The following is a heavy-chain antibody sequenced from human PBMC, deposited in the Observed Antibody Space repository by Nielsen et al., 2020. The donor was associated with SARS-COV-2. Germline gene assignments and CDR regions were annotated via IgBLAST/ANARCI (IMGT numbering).Heavy chain of an antibody. V-gene: IGHV5-10-1*01. Sequence: GESLKISCKGSGYSFTSYWISWVRQMPGKGLEWMGRIDPSDSYTNYSPSFQGHVTISADKSISTAYLQWSSLKASDTAMYYCARGGLGGQWLASRNWFDPWGQGTLVTVSS. CDR3: ARGGLGGQWLASRNWFDP. CDR2: IDPSDSYT. J-gene: IGHJ5*02. CDR1: GYSFTSYW. D-gene: IGHD6-19*01.